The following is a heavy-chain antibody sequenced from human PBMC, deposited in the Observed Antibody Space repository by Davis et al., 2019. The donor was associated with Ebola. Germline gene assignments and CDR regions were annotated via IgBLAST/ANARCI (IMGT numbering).Heavy chain of an antibody. CDR2: LYWDDDK. J-gene: IGHJ4*02. V-gene: IGHV2-5*02. D-gene: IGHD3-10*01. CDR3: EHSRREFSPDYFDY. CDR1: GFSLSTRGVG. Sequence: SGPTLVKPTQTLTLTCTFSGFSLSTRGVGVGWIRQPPGKALEWLALLYWDDDKRYSPFLKRRLTITKDTSKNQVVLTMTNMNPVDTATYYCEHSRREFSPDYFDYWGQGTLVTVSS.